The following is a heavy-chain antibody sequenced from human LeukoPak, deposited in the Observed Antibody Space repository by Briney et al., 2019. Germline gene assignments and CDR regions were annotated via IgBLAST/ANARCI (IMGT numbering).Heavy chain of an antibody. V-gene: IGHV3-7*01. CDR2: IKQDGSEK. CDR3: ARDYYDSSPTLDY. D-gene: IGHD3-22*01. CDR1: GFTVSSNY. J-gene: IGHJ4*02. Sequence: TGGSLRLSCAVSGFTVSSNYMSWVRQAPGKGLEWVANIKQDGSEKYYVDSVKGRFTISRDNAKNSLYLQMNSLRAEDTAVYYCARDYYDSSPTLDYWGQGTLVTVSS.